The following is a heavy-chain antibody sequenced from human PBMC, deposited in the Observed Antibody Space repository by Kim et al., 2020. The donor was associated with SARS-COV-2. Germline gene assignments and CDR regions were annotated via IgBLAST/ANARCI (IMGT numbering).Heavy chain of an antibody. V-gene: IGHV3-33*01. D-gene: IGHD3-3*01. Sequence: GGSLRLSCAASGFTFSSYGMHWVRQAPGKGLEWVAVIWYDGSNKYYADSVKGRFTISRDNSKNTLYLQMNSLRAEDTAVYYCARDEHPGGYYKDYFDYWGQGTLVTVSS. CDR1: GFTFSSYG. CDR3: ARDEHPGGYYKDYFDY. J-gene: IGHJ4*02. CDR2: IWYDGSNK.